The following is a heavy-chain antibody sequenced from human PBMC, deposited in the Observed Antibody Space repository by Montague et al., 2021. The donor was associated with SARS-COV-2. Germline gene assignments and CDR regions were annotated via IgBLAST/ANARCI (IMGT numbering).Heavy chain of an antibody. V-gene: IGHV4-61*02. CDR3: ARDGYSSGWNGLHWFDP. CDR1: IGSISSGSYY. D-gene: IGHD6-25*01. CDR2: IYTSGST. Sequence: TLSLTCTVSIGSISSGSYYWSWIRQPAGKGLEWIGRIYTSGSTNYNPSLKSRVTISVDTSENQFSLKLSSVTAADTAVYYCARDGYSSGWNGLHWFDPWGQGTLVTVSS. J-gene: IGHJ5*02.